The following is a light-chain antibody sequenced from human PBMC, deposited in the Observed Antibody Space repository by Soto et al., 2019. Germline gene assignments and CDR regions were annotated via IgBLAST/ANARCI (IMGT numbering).Light chain of an antibody. CDR2: DAS. CDR1: QSISTF. J-gene: IGKJ1*01. Sequence: DIQMTQSPSSLSACVGDRVTITCRASQSISTFLNWYQQKPGKAPKLLIYDASSLQSGVPSRFSGSGSGTDFTLTISSLQPEDFATYYCQQSYSNPPWTFGQGTKVEIK. CDR3: QQSYSNPPWT. V-gene: IGKV1-39*01.